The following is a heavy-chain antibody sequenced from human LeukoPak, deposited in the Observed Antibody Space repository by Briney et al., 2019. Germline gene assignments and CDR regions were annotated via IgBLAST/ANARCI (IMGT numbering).Heavy chain of an antibody. CDR2: ISGSGDST. Sequence: GGSLRLSCAASGFTFSSYAMSWVRQAPGKGREWVSAISGSGDSTYYADSVKGRFTISRDNSKNTLYLQMNSLRAEDTAVYYCAKGLGYCSGGSCYSGYYYYGMDVWGQGTTVTVSS. J-gene: IGHJ6*02. D-gene: IGHD2-15*01. CDR1: GFTFSSYA. V-gene: IGHV3-23*01. CDR3: AKGLGYCSGGSCYSGYYYYGMDV.